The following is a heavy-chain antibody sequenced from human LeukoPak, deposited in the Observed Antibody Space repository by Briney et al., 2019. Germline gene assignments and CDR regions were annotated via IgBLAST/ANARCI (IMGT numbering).Heavy chain of an antibody. V-gene: IGHV3-30-3*01. D-gene: IGHD2-8*02. CDR1: GFTFSSYA. Sequence: GGSLRLSCAASGFTFSSYAMHWVRQAPGKGLEWVAIISYDGSNKYYADSVKGRFTISRDNSKNTLYLQMNSLRAEDTAVYYCSTGGLSGGLNPFDYWGKETLVTVSS. CDR2: ISYDGSNK. CDR3: STGGLSGGLNPFDY. J-gene: IGHJ4*02.